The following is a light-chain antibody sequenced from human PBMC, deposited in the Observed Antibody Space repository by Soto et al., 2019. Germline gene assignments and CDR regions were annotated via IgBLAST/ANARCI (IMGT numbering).Light chain of an antibody. CDR3: QQYNNWPLWT. Sequence: EIVMTQAPATLSVSPGERATLSCMASQSVSSNLAWYQQKPGQAPRLLSYGASTRPTGIPARFSGSGSGTEFTLTISSLQFEDFAVYYCQQYNNWPLWTFGQGTKVEIK. CDR1: QSVSSN. V-gene: IGKV3-15*01. CDR2: GAS. J-gene: IGKJ1*01.